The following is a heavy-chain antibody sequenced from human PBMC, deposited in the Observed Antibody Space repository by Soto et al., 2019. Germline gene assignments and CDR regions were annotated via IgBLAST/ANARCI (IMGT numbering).Heavy chain of an antibody. V-gene: IGHV3-66*01. CDR2: MYIGGST. CDR1: GFTFSSYA. CDR3: ARDKNNGYESDY. D-gene: IGHD5-12*01. Sequence: GGSLRLSCAASGFTFSSYAMSGVRQAPGKGLEWVSVMYIGGSTDYADSVKGRFTISRDNSKNTLYLQMSNLRAEDTAVYYCARDKNNGYESDYWGQGTLVTVSS. J-gene: IGHJ4*02.